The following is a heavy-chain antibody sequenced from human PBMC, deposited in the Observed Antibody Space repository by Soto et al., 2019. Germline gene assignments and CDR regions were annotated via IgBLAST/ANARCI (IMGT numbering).Heavy chain of an antibody. CDR2: IYTSGST. J-gene: IGHJ4*02. Sequence: SETLSLTCAVYGGSFSGYYWSWIRQPAGKGLEWIGRIYTSGSTNYNPSLKSRVTMSVDTSKNQFSLKLSSVTAADTAVYYCARVPSRYGELDYWGQGTLVTVSS. V-gene: IGHV4-59*10. CDR1: GGSFSGYY. D-gene: IGHD4-17*01. CDR3: ARVPSRYGELDY.